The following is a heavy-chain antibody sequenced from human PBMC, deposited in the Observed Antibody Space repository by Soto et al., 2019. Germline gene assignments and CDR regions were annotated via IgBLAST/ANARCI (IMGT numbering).Heavy chain of an antibody. CDR1: GFTFGDYT. Sequence: HPGGSLRLSCEASGFTFGDYTMHWVRQAPGKGLEWVSLISWNGGHTYYADSMKGRFTISRDNSKSSLYLQMNSLRTEDTALYYCAKDLLRFLEWPFYYGIDVWGKGTTVTVSS. V-gene: IGHV3-43*01. CDR2: ISWNGGHT. J-gene: IGHJ6*04. D-gene: IGHD3-3*01. CDR3: AKDLLRFLEWPFYYGIDV.